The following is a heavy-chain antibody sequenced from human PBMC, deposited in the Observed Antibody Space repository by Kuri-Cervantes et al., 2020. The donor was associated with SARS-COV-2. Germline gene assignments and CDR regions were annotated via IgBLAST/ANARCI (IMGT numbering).Heavy chain of an antibody. D-gene: IGHD2-2*02. V-gene: IGHV3-48*01. Sequence: GESLKISCAASGFTFSSYSMNWVRQAPGKGLEWVSYISSSSSTIYYADSVKGRFTISRDNAKNSLYLQMNSLRAEDTAVYYCAREVSHHCSSTSCYRGWGLDVWGKGTTVTVSS. CDR1: GFTFSSYS. J-gene: IGHJ6*04. CDR3: AREVSHHCSSTSCYRGWGLDV. CDR2: ISSSSSTI.